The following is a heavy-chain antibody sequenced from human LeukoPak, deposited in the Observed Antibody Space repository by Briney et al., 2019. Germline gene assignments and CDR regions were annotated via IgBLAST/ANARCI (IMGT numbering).Heavy chain of an antibody. J-gene: IGHJ4*02. CDR1: GYTFTSYY. CDR2: INPSGGST. Sequence: ASVKVSCKASGYTFTSYYMHWVRQAPGQGLEWMGIINPSGGSTSYAQKFQGRVTITAVESMSTAYMELSSLRSEDTAVYYCARVRDSSSPDFDYWGQGTLVTVSS. CDR3: ARVRDSSSPDFDY. V-gene: IGHV1-46*01. D-gene: IGHD6-6*01.